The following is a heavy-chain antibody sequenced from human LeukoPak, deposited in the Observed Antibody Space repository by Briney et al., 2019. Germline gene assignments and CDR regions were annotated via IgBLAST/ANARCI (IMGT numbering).Heavy chain of an antibody. CDR2: IYPGDSDT. J-gene: IGHJ5*02. CDR1: GYSFTSYW. CDR3: GRLRGCSSTRCYTLHT. V-gene: IGHV5-51*01. Sequence: GESLKISCKGSGYSFTSYWIGWVRQMPGKGLEWMWIIYPGDSDTRYSPSFQGQVTISADKSISTAYLQWSSLKASDTAMYYCGRLRGCSSTRCYTLHTWGAGKLVSVSS. D-gene: IGHD2-2*02.